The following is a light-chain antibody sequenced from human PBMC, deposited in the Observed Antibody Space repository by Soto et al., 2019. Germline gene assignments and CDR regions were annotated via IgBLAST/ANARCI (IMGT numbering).Light chain of an antibody. V-gene: IGKV1-39*01. CDR3: QQSYSTPPT. Sequence: DIQMTQSPSSLSASVGDRVTITCRASQGVSAYLLWYQQKSGTAPKLLIHTASTLQSGVPSRFSGRGSGPDFTLTISSVQPDDFAIYFCQQSYSTPPTFGQGTTLEIK. J-gene: IGKJ2*01. CDR2: TAS. CDR1: QGVSAY.